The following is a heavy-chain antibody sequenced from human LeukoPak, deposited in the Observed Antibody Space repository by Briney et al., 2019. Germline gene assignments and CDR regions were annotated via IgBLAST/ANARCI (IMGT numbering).Heavy chain of an antibody. CDR2: IRGRSDTT. Sequence: PGGSLRLSCAASGFTFSNYWMNWLRQAPGKGLEWIAFIRGRSDTTYYADSVQGRFTISRDNAEDSVYLQMNSLRVEDTAVYYCARTYDFGIGPPGDAFDNWGQGTLVTVFS. CDR3: ARTYDFGIGPPGDAFDN. CDR1: GFTFSNYW. J-gene: IGHJ3*02. D-gene: IGHD3-3*01. V-gene: IGHV3-48*01.